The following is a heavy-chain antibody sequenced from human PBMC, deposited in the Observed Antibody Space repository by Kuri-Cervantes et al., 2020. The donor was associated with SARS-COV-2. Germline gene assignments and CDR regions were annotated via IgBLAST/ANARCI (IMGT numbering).Heavy chain of an antibody. V-gene: IGHV1-2*04. CDR3: ARLTPFRRLVVISQGWAFDI. Sequence: ASVKVSCKASGYTFTGYYMHWVRQAPGQGLEWMGWINPNSGGTNYAQKFQGWVTMTRDTSISTVYMELSRLRSDDTALYYCARLTPFRRLVVISQGWAFDIWGQGTMVTVSS. D-gene: IGHD3-22*01. CDR2: INPNSGGT. CDR1: GYTFTGYY. J-gene: IGHJ3*02.